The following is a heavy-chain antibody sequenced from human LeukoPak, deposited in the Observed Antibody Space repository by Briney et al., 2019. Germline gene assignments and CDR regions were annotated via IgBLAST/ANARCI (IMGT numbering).Heavy chain of an antibody. D-gene: IGHD4-17*01. V-gene: IGHV4-39*01. CDR1: GGSISSSSYY. J-gene: IGHJ3*02. Sequence: SETLSLTCTVSGGSISSSSYYWGWIRQPPGKGLEWIGSIYYSGSTYYNPSLKSRVTISVDTSKNQFSLKLSSVTAADTAVYYCARLDGDYDAFDIWGQGTMVTVSS. CDR3: ARLDGDYDAFDI. CDR2: IYYSGST.